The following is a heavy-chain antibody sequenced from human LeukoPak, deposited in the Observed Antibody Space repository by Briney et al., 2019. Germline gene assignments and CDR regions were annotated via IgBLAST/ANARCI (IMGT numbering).Heavy chain of an antibody. CDR2: INPSGGST. CDR1: GYTFTSYY. Sequence: ASVKVSCKASGYTFTSYYMHWVRQAPGQGLEWMGIINPSGGSTSYAQKFQGRVTMTRDTATSTVYMELSILRSEDTAVYYCARYGYSYGYEDYWGQGTLVTVSP. CDR3: ARYGYSYGYEDY. J-gene: IGHJ4*02. V-gene: IGHV1-46*01. D-gene: IGHD5-18*01.